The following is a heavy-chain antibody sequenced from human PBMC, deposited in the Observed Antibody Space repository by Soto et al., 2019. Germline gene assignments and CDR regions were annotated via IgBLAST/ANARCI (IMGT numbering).Heavy chain of an antibody. J-gene: IGHJ4*02. CDR3: ARLEGLATISYYFDY. V-gene: IGHV4-39*01. CDR1: GDSINSDNYY. D-gene: IGHD3-9*01. Sequence: SETLSLTCSVSGDSINSDNYYWGWIRQPPGKGLEWIGSIYYRGNTYYNPSLKTRVTISLDKSKSQFSLKLNSVTATDSAVYFCARLEGLATISYYFDYWGQGTLVTVSS. CDR2: IYYRGNT.